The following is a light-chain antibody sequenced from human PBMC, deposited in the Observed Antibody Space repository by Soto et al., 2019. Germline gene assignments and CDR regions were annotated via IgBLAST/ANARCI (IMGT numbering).Light chain of an antibody. J-gene: IGKJ1*01. CDR1: QSVKTF. CDR3: LQYGSSPRT. V-gene: IGKV3-20*01. Sequence: EIVLSQSPDTLSLSPGERATLSCRASQSVKTFLVWYQHRPGQAPRLLIFDASSRATGIPDRFSGSGSGTDFTLTISRLEPEDFAVYYCLQYGSSPRTFGQGTKVDIK. CDR2: DAS.